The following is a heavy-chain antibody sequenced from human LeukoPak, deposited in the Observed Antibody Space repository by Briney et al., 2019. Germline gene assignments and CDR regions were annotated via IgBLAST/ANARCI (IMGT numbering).Heavy chain of an antibody. D-gene: IGHD4-17*01. J-gene: IGHJ4*02. CDR3: AKAVTTVTTLGLFDY. CDR2: ISGSGGST. V-gene: IGHV3-23*01. CDR1: GFTLSSYA. Sequence: GGSLRLSCAASGFTLSSYAMSWVRQAPGKGLEWVSAISGSGGSTYYADSVKGRFTISRDNSKNTLYLQMNSLRAEDTAVYYCAKAVTTVTTLGLFDYWGQGTLVTVSS.